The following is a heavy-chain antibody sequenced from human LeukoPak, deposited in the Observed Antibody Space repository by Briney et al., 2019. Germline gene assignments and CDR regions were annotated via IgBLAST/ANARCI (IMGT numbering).Heavy chain of an antibody. CDR1: GGSISSGDYY. D-gene: IGHD3-22*01. CDR2: IYYSGST. CDR3: ARAGTMIVEPYDY. Sequence: SETLSLTCTVSGGSISSGDYYWSWIRQPPGQGLEWIGYIYYSGSTYYNPSLKSRVTISVDTSKNQFSLKLSSMTAADTAVYYCARAGTMIVEPYDYWGQGTLVTVSS. V-gene: IGHV4-30-4*01. J-gene: IGHJ4*02.